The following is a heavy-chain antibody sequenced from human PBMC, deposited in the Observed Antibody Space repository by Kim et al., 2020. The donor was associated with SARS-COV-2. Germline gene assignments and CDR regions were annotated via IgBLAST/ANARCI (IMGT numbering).Heavy chain of an antibody. CDR2: ISGDGGST. CDR1: GFTFDDYA. D-gene: IGHD4-4*01. V-gene: IGHV3-43*02. Sequence: GGSLRLSCADSGFTFDDYAMHWVRQAPGKGLEWVSLISGDGGSTYYADSVKGRFTISRDNSKNSLYLQMNSLRTEDTALYYCAKNSNYYYYYGMDVWGQGTTVTVSS. J-gene: IGHJ6*02. CDR3: AKNSNYYYYYGMDV.